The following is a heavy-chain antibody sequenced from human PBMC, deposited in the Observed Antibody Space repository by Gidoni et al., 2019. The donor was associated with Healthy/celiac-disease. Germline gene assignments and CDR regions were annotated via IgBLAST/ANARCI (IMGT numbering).Heavy chain of an antibody. CDR1: GGSFSGYY. V-gene: IGHV4-34*01. D-gene: IGHD3-10*01. Sequence: QVQLQQWGAGLLKPSENLSLTCAVYGGSFSGYYWSWIRQPPGKGLEWLGEINHSGSTNYNPSLKSRVTISVDTSKNQFSLKLSSVTAADTAVYYCARDGVDYYGSGSGDDAFEIWGQGTMVTVSS. CDR3: ARDGVDYYGSGSGDDAFEI. CDR2: INHSGST. J-gene: IGHJ3*02.